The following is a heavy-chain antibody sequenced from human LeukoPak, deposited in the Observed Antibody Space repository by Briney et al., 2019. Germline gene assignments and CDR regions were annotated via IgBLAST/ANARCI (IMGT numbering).Heavy chain of an antibody. V-gene: IGHV4-39*01. CDR3: ARQLRYSGSYN. CDR1: GGSISSSSYY. J-gene: IGHJ4*02. D-gene: IGHD1-26*01. Sequence: SETLSLTCAVSGGSISSSSYYWGWIRQPPGKGLGWIGSIYYSGSTYYNPSLKSRVTISVDTSKNQFSLKLSSVTAADTAVYYCARQLRYSGSYNWGQGTLVTVSS. CDR2: IYYSGST.